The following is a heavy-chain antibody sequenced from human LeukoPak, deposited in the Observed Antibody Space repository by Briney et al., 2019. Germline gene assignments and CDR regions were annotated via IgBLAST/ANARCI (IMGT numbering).Heavy chain of an antibody. CDR2: IYYSGRT. Sequence: TASETQSLTCSVSGDSISRSDSYWDWIRQPPGKGLEWIGTIYYSGRTYYSPSLNSRVIMSVDTSSNQFSLNLRSVTAADTAVYYCARRRYYDGSGYLEWGQGTLLSVSS. V-gene: IGHV4-39*01. J-gene: IGHJ1*01. CDR3: ARRRYYDGSGYLE. CDR1: GDSISRSDSY. D-gene: IGHD3-22*01.